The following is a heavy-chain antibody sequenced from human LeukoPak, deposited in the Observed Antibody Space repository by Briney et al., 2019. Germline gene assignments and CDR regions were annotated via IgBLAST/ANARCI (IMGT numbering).Heavy chain of an antibody. CDR1: GFTFSSYW. D-gene: IGHD4-11*01. CDR3: ARDAQRGFDYSNSLEN. J-gene: IGHJ4*02. V-gene: IGHV3-33*08. Sequence: GGSLRLSCAASGFTFSSYWMSWVRQAPGKGLEWVAVIWSDGTNQYYADSVKGRFTISRDDSGNTVYLQMNSLRPEDTGVYYCARDAQRGFDYSNSLENWGQGTPVTVST. CDR2: IWSDGTNQ.